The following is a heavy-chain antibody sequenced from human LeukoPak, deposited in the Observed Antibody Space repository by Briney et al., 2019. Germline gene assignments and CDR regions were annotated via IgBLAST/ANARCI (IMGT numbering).Heavy chain of an antibody. CDR3: VRGSALYYYGSEDYYGMDV. V-gene: IGHV4-59*01. Sequence: SETLSLTCIVSGGSISSFYWSWIRQPLGRGLEWVGYIHYTGRTHYNPSLKSRVTMSVDTSKNQFSLKLRSVTAADAAVYYCVRGSALYYYGSEDYYGMDVWGQGTTVTVSS. D-gene: IGHD3-10*01. CDR2: IHYTGRT. J-gene: IGHJ6*02. CDR1: GGSISSFY.